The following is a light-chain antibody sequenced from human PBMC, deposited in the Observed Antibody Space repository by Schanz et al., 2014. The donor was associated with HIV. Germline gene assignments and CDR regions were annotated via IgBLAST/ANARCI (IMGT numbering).Light chain of an antibody. CDR2: AAS. J-gene: IGKJ4*01. Sequence: DIQMTQSPSSLSASVGDRVTITCRASQSINNYLAWYQQKPGKVPKLLIYAASTLQGGVPSRFSGSGSGTDFTLTISSLQSEDFAVYFCQQYNNRPPAFGGGTKVEIK. V-gene: IGKV1-27*01. CDR3: QQYNNRPPA. CDR1: QSINNY.